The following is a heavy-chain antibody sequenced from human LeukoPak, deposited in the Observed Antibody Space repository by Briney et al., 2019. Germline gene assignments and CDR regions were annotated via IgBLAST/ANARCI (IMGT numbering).Heavy chain of an antibody. J-gene: IGHJ4*02. D-gene: IGHD3-16*02. CDR1: GFTFSSYW. Sequence: GGSLRLSCAASGFTFSSYWMSWVRQAPGKGLEWVANIKQDGSEKYYVDSVKGRFTISRDNAKNSLYLQMNSLRAEDTAVYYCAQGSLRAEGNYRPIDYWGQGTLVTVSS. V-gene: IGHV3-7*01. CDR3: AQGSLRAEGNYRPIDY. CDR2: IKQDGSEK.